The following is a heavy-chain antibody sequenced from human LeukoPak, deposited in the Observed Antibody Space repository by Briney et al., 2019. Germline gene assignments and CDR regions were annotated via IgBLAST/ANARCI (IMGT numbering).Heavy chain of an antibody. CDR3: AKLSSGY. CDR1: GXTFSDSY. D-gene: IGHD6-6*01. V-gene: IGHV3-23*01. Sequence: GGSLRLSCAASGXTFSDSYVNWIRQAPGKGLEWVSTISGGGVSKYYADSVRDRFTISRDTSQTTLYLQMNSLRAEDTAVYYCAKLSSGYWGQGTLVTVSS. J-gene: IGHJ4*02. CDR2: ISGGGVSK.